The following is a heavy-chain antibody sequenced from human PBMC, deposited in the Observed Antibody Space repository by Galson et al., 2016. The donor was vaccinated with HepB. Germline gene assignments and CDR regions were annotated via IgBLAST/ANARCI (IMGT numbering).Heavy chain of an antibody. CDR2: ISATVGFM. D-gene: IGHD3-16*01. J-gene: IGHJ4*02. CDR1: GFTFSSHA. V-gene: IGHV3-21*01. Sequence: SLRLSCAASGFTFSSHAMNWVRQAPGKGLEWVSSISATVGFMFYADSVKGRFTISRDNANNALHLQMHSLRAEDTAVYYCARELGGHLDLDYWGQGALVTVSS. CDR3: ARELGGHLDLDY.